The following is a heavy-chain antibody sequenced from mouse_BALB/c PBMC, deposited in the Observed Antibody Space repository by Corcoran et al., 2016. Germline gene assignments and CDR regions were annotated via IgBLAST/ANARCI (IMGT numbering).Heavy chain of an antibody. J-gene: IGHJ2*01. CDR3: ARSDGNYVDFDY. CDR1: GYTFSSYW. D-gene: IGHD2-1*01. CDR2: ILPGSGST. V-gene: IGHV1-9*01. Sequence: QVQLQQSGAELMKPGASVKISCKATGYTFSSYWIEWVKQRPGHGLEWIGEILPGSGSTNYNEKFKGKATFTADTSSNTAYMQLSSLTSEDSAVYYCARSDGNYVDFDYWGQGTTLTVSS.